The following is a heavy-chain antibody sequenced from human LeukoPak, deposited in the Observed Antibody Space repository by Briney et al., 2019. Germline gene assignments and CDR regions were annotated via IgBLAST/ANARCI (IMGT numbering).Heavy chain of an antibody. CDR2: INHSRST. CDR1: GVSFSGYY. V-gene: IGHV4-34*01. Sequence: SETLSLTCAVYGVSFSGYYWSWIRQPPGKGLEWIGEINHSRSTNYNPSLKSRVTISVDTSKNQFSLKLSSVTAADTAVYYCARAQAFEYSSSSGPVDYWGQGTLVTVSS. J-gene: IGHJ4*02. CDR3: ARAQAFEYSSSSGPVDY. D-gene: IGHD6-6*01.